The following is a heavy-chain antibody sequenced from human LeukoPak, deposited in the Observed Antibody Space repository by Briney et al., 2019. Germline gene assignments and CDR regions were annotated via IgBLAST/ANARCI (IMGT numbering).Heavy chain of an antibody. CDR1: GFTFTSYW. D-gene: IGHD5-18*01. V-gene: IGHV3-74*01. CDR2: INSDGSST. J-gene: IGHJ4*02. Sequence: GGSLRLSCAASGFTFTSYWMHWVRQAPGKVLVWVSRINSDGSSTNYADSVKGRFTISRDNAKNTLYLQMNSLRAEDTAVYYCARDQGYSYGIDYWGQGTLVTVSS. CDR3: ARDQGYSYGIDY.